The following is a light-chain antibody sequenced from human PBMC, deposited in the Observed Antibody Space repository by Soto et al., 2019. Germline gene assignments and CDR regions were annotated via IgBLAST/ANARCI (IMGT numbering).Light chain of an antibody. Sequence: DIPLTQSPSSLSASVGDRVTMTCRASETISTFLNWYQHKPGKAPKLLISAASRLQSGVPPRFSGSGSGTDFTLTINSLRPEDFASYYCQQSYSSSPITFGPGTRLEIK. V-gene: IGKV1-39*01. CDR1: ETISTF. CDR3: QQSYSSSPIT. J-gene: IGKJ5*01. CDR2: AAS.